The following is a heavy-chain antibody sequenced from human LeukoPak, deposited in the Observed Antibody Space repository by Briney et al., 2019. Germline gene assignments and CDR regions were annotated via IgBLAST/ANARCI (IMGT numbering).Heavy chain of an antibody. V-gene: IGHV1-8*01. D-gene: IGHD2-8*01. CDR1: GYTFTSYD. J-gene: IGHJ4*02. CDR3: AKAYCTTGVCYTGFDY. Sequence: ASVKVSCKASGYTFTSYDINWVRQATGQGLEWMGWMNPNSGNTGYAQKFQGRVTITRNTSISTAYMELSSLRSEDTAVYYCAKAYCTTGVCYTGFDYWGQGTLVTVSS. CDR2: MNPNSGNT.